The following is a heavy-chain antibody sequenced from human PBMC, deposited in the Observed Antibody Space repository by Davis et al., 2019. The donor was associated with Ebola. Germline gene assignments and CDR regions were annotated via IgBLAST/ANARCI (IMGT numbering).Heavy chain of an antibody. CDR3: TSSNGGIADY. J-gene: IGHJ4*02. CDR2: IRSKANSYAT. Sequence: LSLTCAASGFTFSGSSMHWVRQASGKGLEWVGRIRSKANSYATSYAASVKGRFTISRDDSKNTAYLQMNSLETEDTAVYYCTSSNGGIADYWGQGTLVTVSS. D-gene: IGHD2-8*01. V-gene: IGHV3-73*01. CDR1: GFTFSGSS.